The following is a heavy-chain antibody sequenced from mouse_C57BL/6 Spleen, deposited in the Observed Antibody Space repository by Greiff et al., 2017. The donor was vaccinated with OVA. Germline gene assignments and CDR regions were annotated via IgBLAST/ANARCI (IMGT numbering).Heavy chain of an antibody. J-gene: IGHJ4*01. Sequence: QLVESGGGLVQPKGSLKLSCAASGFTFNTYAMHWVRQAPGKGLEWVARIRRKSSNYATYYADSVKDRFTISRDDSQSMLYLQMNNLKTEDTAMYYCVRDGITTVGDYAIDYWGQGTSVTVSS. CDR1: GFTFNTYA. V-gene: IGHV10-3*01. D-gene: IGHD1-1*01. CDR2: IRRKSSNYAT. CDR3: VRDGITTVGDYAIDY.